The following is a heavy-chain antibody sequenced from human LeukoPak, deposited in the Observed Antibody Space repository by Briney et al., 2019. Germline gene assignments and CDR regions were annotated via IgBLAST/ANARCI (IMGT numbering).Heavy chain of an antibody. J-gene: IGHJ6*02. Sequence: ASVKVSCKASGYTFASYDINWVRQATGQGLEWMGWMNPNSGNTGYAQKFQGRVTMTRNTSISTAYMELSSLRSEDTAVYYCARGRTMTTVTYYYYYGMDVWGQGTTVTVSS. D-gene: IGHD4-17*01. CDR1: GYTFASYD. CDR3: ARGRTMTTVTYYYYYGMDV. V-gene: IGHV1-8*01. CDR2: MNPNSGNT.